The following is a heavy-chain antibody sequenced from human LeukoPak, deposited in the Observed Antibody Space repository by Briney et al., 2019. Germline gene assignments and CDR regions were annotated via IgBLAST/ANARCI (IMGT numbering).Heavy chain of an antibody. V-gene: IGHV3-48*03. J-gene: IGHJ5*02. Sequence: HPGGSLRLSCAASGFTFSSYEMDWVRQAPGKGLEWVSYISSSGSTIYYADSVKGRFTISRDNAKNSVSLQMNSLSAEDTAVYYCARDRLTTVGGKVLWNWFDPWGQGTLVTVSS. D-gene: IGHD2-21*01. CDR1: GFTFSSYE. CDR2: ISSSGSTI. CDR3: ARDRLTTVGGKVLWNWFDP.